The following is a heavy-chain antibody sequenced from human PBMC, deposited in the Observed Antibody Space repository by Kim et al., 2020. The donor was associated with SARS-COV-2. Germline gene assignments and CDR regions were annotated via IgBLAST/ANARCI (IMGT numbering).Heavy chain of an antibody. J-gene: IGHJ4*02. V-gene: IGHV1-46*01. CDR3: ARPATSQDYFDY. D-gene: IGHD5-12*01. Sequence: SYAQKFQGRVTMTRDTSTSTVYMELSSLRSEDTAVYYCARPATSQDYFDYWGQGTLVTVSS.